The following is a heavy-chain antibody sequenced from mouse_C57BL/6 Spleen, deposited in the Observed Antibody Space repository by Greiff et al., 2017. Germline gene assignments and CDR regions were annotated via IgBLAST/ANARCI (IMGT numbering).Heavy chain of an antibody. CDR2: ISRGSSTI. CDR3: ARGGSSYMDFDV. V-gene: IGHV5-17*01. J-gene: IGHJ1*03. CDR1: GFTFSDYG. Sequence: EVQLVESGGGLVKPGGSLKLSCAASGFTFSDYGMHWVRQAPEKGLEWVAYISRGSSTIYYADTLKGRFTISRDNAKNTLFLQMTSLRSEDTAMYYCARGGSSYMDFDVWGTGTTVTVSS. D-gene: IGHD1-1*01.